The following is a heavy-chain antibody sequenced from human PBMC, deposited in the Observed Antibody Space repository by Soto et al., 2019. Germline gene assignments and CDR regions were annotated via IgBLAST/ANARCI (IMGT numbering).Heavy chain of an antibody. CDR3: AHSPSILGYSSRYFDY. CDR1: GFSLSTSGVG. D-gene: IGHD6-13*01. V-gene: IGHV2-5*02. CDR2: IYWDDDK. J-gene: IGHJ4*02. Sequence: QITLKESGPTLVKPTQTLTLTCTFSGFSLSTSGVGVGWIRQPPGKALEWLALIYWDDDKRYSPSLKSRLTITKDPSKNQGVLTMTNMDPVDTATYYCAHSPSILGYSSRYFDYWGQGTLVTVSS.